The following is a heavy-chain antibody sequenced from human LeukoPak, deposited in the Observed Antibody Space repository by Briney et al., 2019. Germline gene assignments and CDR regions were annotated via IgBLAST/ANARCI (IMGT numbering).Heavy chain of an antibody. D-gene: IGHD6-6*01. J-gene: IGHJ4*02. Sequence: GGPLRLSCAASGFTFSSYWMHWVRQAPGKGLVWVSRINGDGSSTSYADSVKGRFTISRDNAKNTLYLQMNSLRAEDTAVYYCARGYSSSYRIDYWGQGTLVTVSS. CDR1: GFTFSSYW. CDR2: INGDGSST. CDR3: ARGYSSSYRIDY. V-gene: IGHV3-74*01.